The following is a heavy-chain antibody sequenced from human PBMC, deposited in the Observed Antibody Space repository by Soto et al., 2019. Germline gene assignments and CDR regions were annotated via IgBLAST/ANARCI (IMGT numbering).Heavy chain of an antibody. V-gene: IGHV3-30-3*01. CDR1: GFAFSSYA. CDR2: ISYDGSNK. Sequence: QVQLVESGGGVVQPGRSLRLSCAASGFAFSSYAMHWVRQAPGKGLEWVAVISYDGSNKYYADSVKARFTISRDNSKNTLYLQMNSLRAEDTAVYYCARGEDYYFDYWGQGTLVTVSS. D-gene: IGHD2-15*01. J-gene: IGHJ4*02. CDR3: ARGEDYYFDY.